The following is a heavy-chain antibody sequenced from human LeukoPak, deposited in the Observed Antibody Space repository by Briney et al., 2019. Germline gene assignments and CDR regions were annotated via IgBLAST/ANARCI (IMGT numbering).Heavy chain of an antibody. CDR3: AAHNGMRVVVPAAIRHDAFDI. J-gene: IGHJ3*02. Sequence: GASVKVPCKASGYTFTSYGISWVRQAPGQGLEWMGWISAYNGNTNYAQKLQGRVTMTTDTSTSTAYMELRSLRSDDTAVYYCAAHNGMRVVVPAAIRHDAFDIWGQGTMVTVSS. CDR1: GYTFTSYG. V-gene: IGHV1-18*01. CDR2: ISAYNGNT. D-gene: IGHD2-2*01.